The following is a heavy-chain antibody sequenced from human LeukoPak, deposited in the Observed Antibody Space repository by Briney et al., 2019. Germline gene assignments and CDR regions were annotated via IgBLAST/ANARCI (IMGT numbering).Heavy chain of an antibody. CDR3: ARVYCSNTSCPPQFDY. V-gene: IGHV1-2*02. CDR1: GYTFTGYY. D-gene: IGHD2-2*01. CDR2: INPNSGGT. J-gene: IGHJ4*02. Sequence: ASVKVSCKASGYTFTGYYMHWVRQAPGQGLEWMGWINPNSGGTNYAQKFQGRVTMTRDTSISTAYMELSRLRSDDTAVYYCARVYCSNTSCPPQFDYWGQGTLVTVSS.